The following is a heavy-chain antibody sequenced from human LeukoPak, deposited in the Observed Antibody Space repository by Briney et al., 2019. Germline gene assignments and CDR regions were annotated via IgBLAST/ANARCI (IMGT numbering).Heavy chain of an antibody. D-gene: IGHD3-3*01. Sequence: GGSLRLSCAASGFTFSSYAMSWVRQAPGKGLEWVSAISGSGGSTYYADSVKGRFTISRDNSKNTLYLQMNSLRAEDTAVYYCAKDRITIFGVVREGNWIDPWGQGTLVTVSS. CDR3: AKDRITIFGVVREGNWIDP. J-gene: IGHJ5*02. V-gene: IGHV3-23*01. CDR1: GFTFSSYA. CDR2: ISGSGGST.